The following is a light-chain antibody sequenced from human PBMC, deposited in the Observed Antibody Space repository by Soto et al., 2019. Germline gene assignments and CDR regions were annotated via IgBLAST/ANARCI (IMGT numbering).Light chain of an antibody. CDR1: TAAVTSGYN. J-gene: IGLJ1*01. CDR2: TTS. V-gene: IGLV7-43*01. CDR3: LLSYGGAPADYV. Sequence: QAVVTQEPSLTVSPGGTVTLTCASSTAAVTSGYNPNWFQQKPGQTPRALIYTTSNRHSWTPARCSGSLLCGNAALTLSAVQHDDDEEYHCLLSYGGAPADYVFGAGTKLTVL.